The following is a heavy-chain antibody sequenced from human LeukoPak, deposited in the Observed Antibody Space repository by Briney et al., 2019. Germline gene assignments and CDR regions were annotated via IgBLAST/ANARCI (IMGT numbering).Heavy chain of an antibody. CDR2: IYTSGSP. D-gene: IGHD6-13*01. Sequence: SDTLSLTCTVSSGSISSYDWSWIRQPAGKGLEWIGRIYTSGSPNYNPSLKSRVTMSVDTSKNQFSLKLSSVTAADTAVYYCARLTSSWYQDWYFDLWGRGTLVTVSS. CDR3: ARLTSSWYQDWYFDL. V-gene: IGHV4-4*07. CDR1: SGSISSYD. J-gene: IGHJ2*01.